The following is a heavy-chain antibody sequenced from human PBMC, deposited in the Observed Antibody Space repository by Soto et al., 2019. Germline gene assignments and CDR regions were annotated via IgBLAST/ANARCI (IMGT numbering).Heavy chain of an antibody. CDR2: IIPIFGTA. J-gene: IGHJ6*02. V-gene: IGHV1-69*06. CDR1: GGTFSSYA. Sequence: SVKVSCKASGGTFSSYAISWVRQAPGQGREWMGGIIPIFGTANYAQKFQGRVTITADKSTSTAYMELSSLRSEDTAVYYCARDSQLNYYDSSGSVYYYYGMDVWGQGTTVTVSS. CDR3: ARDSQLNYYDSSGSVYYYYGMDV. D-gene: IGHD3-22*01.